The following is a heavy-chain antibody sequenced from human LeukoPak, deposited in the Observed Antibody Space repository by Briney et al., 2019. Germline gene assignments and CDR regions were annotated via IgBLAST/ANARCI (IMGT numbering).Heavy chain of an antibody. CDR1: GFTVSSNY. D-gene: IGHD6-13*01. Sequence: GGSLRLSCAASGFTVSSNYMSWVRQAPGQGLEWMGGIIPIFGTANYAQKFQGRVTITADESTSTAYMELSSLRSEDTAVYYCARGGRAAAGPTYWGQGTLVTVSS. CDR2: IIPIFGTA. V-gene: IGHV1-69*01. J-gene: IGHJ4*02. CDR3: ARGGRAAAGPTY.